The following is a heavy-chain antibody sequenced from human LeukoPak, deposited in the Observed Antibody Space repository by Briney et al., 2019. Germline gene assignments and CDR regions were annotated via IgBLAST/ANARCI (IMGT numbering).Heavy chain of an antibody. CDR1: GFTFSSYA. J-gene: IGHJ6*04. D-gene: IGHD2-15*01. V-gene: IGHV3-23*01. CDR3: ENGSLKSPRSGYYYYYGMDV. CDR2: ISGSGGST. Sequence: GGSLRLSCAASGFTFSSYAMSWVRQAPGKGLEWVSAISGSGGSTYYADSVKGRFTISRDNSKNTLYLQMNSLRAEDTAVYYCENGSLKSPRSGYYYYYGMDVWGKGTTVTVSS.